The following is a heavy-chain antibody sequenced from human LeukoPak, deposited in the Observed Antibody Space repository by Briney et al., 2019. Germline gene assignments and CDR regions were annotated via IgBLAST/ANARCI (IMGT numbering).Heavy chain of an antibody. V-gene: IGHV1-69*01. CDR2: IIPIFGTA. D-gene: IGHD1-26*01. J-gene: IGHJ4*02. CDR1: GGTFSSYA. CDR3: ARRRAYSGSYQYYFDY. Sequence: GSSVKVSCKASGGTFSSYAISWVRQAPGQGLEWMGGIIPIFGTANYAQKFQGRVTITADESTSTAYIELSSLRSEDTAVYYCARRRAYSGSYQYYFDYWGQGTLVTVSS.